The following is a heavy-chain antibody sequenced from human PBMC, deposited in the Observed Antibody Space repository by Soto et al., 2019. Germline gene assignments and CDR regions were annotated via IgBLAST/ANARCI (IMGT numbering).Heavy chain of an antibody. V-gene: IGHV3-30*18. CDR3: AKDYDSSGYYYFDY. CDR2: ISYDGSNK. Sequence: QVQLVESGGGVVQPGRSLRLSCAASGFTFSSYGMHWVRQAPGKGLEWVAVISYDGSNKYYADSVKGRFTISRDNSKNTLYLQMNSLRAEDTAVYYCAKDYDSSGYYYFDYWGQGTLVTVSP. CDR1: GFTFSSYG. D-gene: IGHD3-22*01. J-gene: IGHJ4*02.